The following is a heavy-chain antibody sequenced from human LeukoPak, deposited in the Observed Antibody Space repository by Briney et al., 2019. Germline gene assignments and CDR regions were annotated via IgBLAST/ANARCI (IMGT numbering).Heavy chain of an antibody. Sequence: PSETLSLTCTVSGGSISSSSYYWGWIRQPPGKGLEWIGSIYYSGSTYYNPSLKSRVTISVDTSKNQFSLKLSSVTAADTAVYYCARQPSLYYFDYWGQGTLVTVSS. CDR3: ARQPSLYYFDY. D-gene: IGHD2-2*01. V-gene: IGHV4-39*01. J-gene: IGHJ4*02. CDR1: GGSISSSSYY. CDR2: IYYSGST.